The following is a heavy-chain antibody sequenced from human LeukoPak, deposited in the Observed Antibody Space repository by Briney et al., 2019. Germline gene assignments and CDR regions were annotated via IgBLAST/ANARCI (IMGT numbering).Heavy chain of an antibody. CDR1: GGSFSGYY. CDR3: ARGLGYSYGPHFEY. D-gene: IGHD5-18*01. CDR2: INHSGST. J-gene: IGHJ4*02. V-gene: IGHV4-34*01. Sequence: PSETLSLTCAVYGGSFSGYYWSWIRQPPGKGREWIGEINHSGSTNYNPSLKSRVTISVGTSKNQFSLKLSSVTAADTAVYYCARGLGYSYGPHFEYWGQGTLVTVSS.